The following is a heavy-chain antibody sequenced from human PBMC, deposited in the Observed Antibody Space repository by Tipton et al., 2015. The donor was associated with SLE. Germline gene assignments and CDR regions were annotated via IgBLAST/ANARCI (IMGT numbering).Heavy chain of an antibody. CDR2: IYQSGGT. V-gene: IGHV4-59*01. D-gene: IGHD3-10*01. CDR3: ARAKGSGTYSSGPFDS. Sequence: TLSLTCNVSGASISSSYLSWIRQPPGKGLEWIGHIYQSGGTYYNPSLKGRVTISVDTSKNQFSLKLRSVTAADTALYYCARAKGSGTYSSGPFDSGGRGILVTVSP. J-gene: IGHJ4*02. CDR1: GASISSSY.